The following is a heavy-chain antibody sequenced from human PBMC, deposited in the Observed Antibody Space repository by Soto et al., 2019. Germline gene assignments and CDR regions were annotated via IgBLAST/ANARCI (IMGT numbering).Heavy chain of an antibody. CDR2: ISSTTNYI. V-gene: IGHV3-21*03. CDR3: TTGIYYDILTGYHNVAY. J-gene: IGHJ4*02. CDR1: GFTFTRYS. Sequence: GGSLRLSCAASGFTFTRYSMNWVRQASGKGLEWVSSISSTTNYIYYGDSMKGRFTISRDNGKNSLYLQMNSLKTEDTAVYYCTTGIYYDILTGYHNVAYRGQGALVTVSS. D-gene: IGHD3-9*01.